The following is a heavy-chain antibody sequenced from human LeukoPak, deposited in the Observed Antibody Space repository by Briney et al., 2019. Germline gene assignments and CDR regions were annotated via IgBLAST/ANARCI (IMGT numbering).Heavy chain of an antibody. V-gene: IGHV1-2*02. CDR1: GYTFTGYY. CDR2: INPNSGGT. D-gene: IGHD6-13*01. CDR3: ARWYLRRPFDY. J-gene: IGHJ4*02. Sequence: ASVKVSCKASGYTFTGYYMHWMRQAPGQGLEWMGWINPNSGGTNYAQKFQGRVTMTRDTSISTAYMELRSLRSDDTAVYYCARWYLRRPFDYWGQGTLVTVSS.